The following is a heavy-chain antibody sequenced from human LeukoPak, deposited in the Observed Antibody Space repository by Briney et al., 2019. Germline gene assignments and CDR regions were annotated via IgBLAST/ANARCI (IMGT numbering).Heavy chain of an antibody. CDR2: ISSSSSTI. CDR3: ARDLMTSERTTVTHTPFDY. Sequence: PGGTLRLSCAASGFTFSSYSMNWVCQAPGQGLELVSYISSSSSTIYYADSVKGRFTISRDNAKNSLYLQMNSLRAEDTAVYYCARDLMTSERTTVTHTPFDYWGQGTLVTVSS. J-gene: IGHJ4*02. V-gene: IGHV3-48*01. CDR1: GFTFSSYS. D-gene: IGHD4-17*01.